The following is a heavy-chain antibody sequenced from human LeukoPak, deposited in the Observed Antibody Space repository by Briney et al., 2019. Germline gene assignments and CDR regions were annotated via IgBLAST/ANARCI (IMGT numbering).Heavy chain of an antibody. CDR1: GGSFSGYH. D-gene: IGHD6-13*01. Sequence: PSETLSLTCAVYGGSFSGYHWSWIRQPPGKGLEWIGEINHSGSTNYNPSLKGRVTISVDTSKNQFSLKLSSVTAADTAVYYCARVIAAAGSVWGQGTPVTVSS. CDR3: ARVIAAAGSV. V-gene: IGHV4-34*01. J-gene: IGHJ4*02. CDR2: INHSGST.